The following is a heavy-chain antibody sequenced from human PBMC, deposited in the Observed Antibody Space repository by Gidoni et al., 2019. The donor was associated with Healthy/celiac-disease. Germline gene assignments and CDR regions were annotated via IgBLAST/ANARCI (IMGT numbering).Heavy chain of an antibody. D-gene: IGHD3-22*01. Sequence: QVQLVQSGAEVKKPGSSVKVSCKASGGTLSSYAISWVRQAPGQGREWMGRIIPIFGIANYAQKFQGRVTITADKSTSTAYMELSSLRSEDTAVYYCARDGGYYYDSSGYHWFDPWGQGTLVTVSS. CDR2: IIPIFGIA. J-gene: IGHJ5*02. CDR1: GGTLSSYA. V-gene: IGHV1-69*04. CDR3: ARDGGYYYDSSGYHWFDP.